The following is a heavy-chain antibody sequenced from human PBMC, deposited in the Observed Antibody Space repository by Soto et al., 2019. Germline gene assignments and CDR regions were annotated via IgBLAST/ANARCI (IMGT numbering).Heavy chain of an antibody. CDR1: GYTFSSYV. V-gene: IGHV3-23*01. CDR3: AKDLLSTATTLGH. D-gene: IGHD4-17*01. J-gene: IGHJ4*02. Sequence: EVQLLDSGGGFVQPGGSLRLSCAASGYTFSSYVMTWVRLAPGKGLEWVSSISGAGTSKFYADSVKGRFTISRDNSKNILYLEMDSLRAEDTAVYYCAKDLLSTATTLGHWGQGTLVTVSA. CDR2: ISGAGTSK.